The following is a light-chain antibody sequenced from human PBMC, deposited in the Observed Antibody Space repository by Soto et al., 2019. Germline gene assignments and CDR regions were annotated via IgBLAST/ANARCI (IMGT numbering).Light chain of an antibody. CDR1: QSLLYSSKNKNY. Sequence: DIVMTQSPDSLAVSLGERAVINCKSSQSLLYSSKNKNYLAWYQQKPGQPPKLLIYWASTRESGVPDRFSGSGSGTDFTLTISSLQAEDVAVYYCQQYYSTPLLTFGGGTKVEIQ. CDR3: QQYYSTPLLT. V-gene: IGKV4-1*01. J-gene: IGKJ4*01. CDR2: WAS.